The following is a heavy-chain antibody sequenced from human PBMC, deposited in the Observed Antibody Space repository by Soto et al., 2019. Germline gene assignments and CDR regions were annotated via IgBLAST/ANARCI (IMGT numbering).Heavy chain of an antibody. D-gene: IGHD5-12*01. V-gene: IGHV3-48*02. Sequence: GGSLRLSCTASGFTFSDYNMNWVRQAPGKGLEWISYIRDSGGNIYYADSVKGRFTISRDNAKNSLYLQMNSLRDEDTAVFYCTRDMTQVAYPIFDYWGQGSLVTVSS. CDR2: IRDSGGNI. CDR3: TRDMTQVAYPIFDY. CDR1: GFTFSDYN. J-gene: IGHJ4*02.